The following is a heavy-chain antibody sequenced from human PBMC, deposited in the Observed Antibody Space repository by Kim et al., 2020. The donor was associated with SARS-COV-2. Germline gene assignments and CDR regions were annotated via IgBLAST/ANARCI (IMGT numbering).Heavy chain of an antibody. CDR1: GGSISSSNW. J-gene: IGHJ6*02. CDR2: IYHSGST. V-gene: IGHV4-4*02. CDR3: ARADTAMVDYGMDV. D-gene: IGHD5-18*01. Sequence: SETLSLTCAVSGGSISSSNWWSWVRQPPGKGLEWIGEIYHSGSTNYNPSLKSRVTISVDKSKNQFSLKLSSVTAADTAVYYCARADTAMVDYGMDVWGQGTTVTVSS.